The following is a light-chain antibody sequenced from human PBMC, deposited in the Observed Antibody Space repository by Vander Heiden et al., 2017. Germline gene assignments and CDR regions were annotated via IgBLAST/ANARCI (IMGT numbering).Light chain of an antibody. CDR1: LDVGRF. J-gene: IGKJ3*01. Sequence: DIQLAQSPAFLSASVGDRVTITCRASLDVGRFLAWYQQKPGKVPKLLIFGASSLQSGVPSRFSDSESGTEFSLTISSLQPEDFGTYYCQQLDNYPFTFGHGTTVDIK. CDR3: QQLDNYPFT. CDR2: GAS. V-gene: IGKV1-9*01.